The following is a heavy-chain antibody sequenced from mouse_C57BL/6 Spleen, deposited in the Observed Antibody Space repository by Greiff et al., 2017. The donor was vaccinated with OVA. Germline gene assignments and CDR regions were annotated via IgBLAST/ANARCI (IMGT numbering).Heavy chain of an antibody. CDR1: GYSFTGYY. CDR3: ARRRTGTNYFDY. J-gene: IGHJ2*01. Sequence: EVQLVESGPELVKPGASVKISCKASGYSFTGYYMNWVKQSPEKSLEWIGEINPSTGGTTYNQKFKAKATLTVDKSSSTAYMQLKSLTSEDSAVYYCARRRTGTNYFDYWGQGTTLTVSS. V-gene: IGHV1-42*01. D-gene: IGHD4-1*01. CDR2: INPSTGGT.